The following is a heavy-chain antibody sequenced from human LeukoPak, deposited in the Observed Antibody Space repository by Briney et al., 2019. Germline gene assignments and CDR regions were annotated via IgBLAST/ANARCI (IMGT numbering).Heavy chain of an antibody. CDR1: GFTFSSYS. Sequence: GGSLRLSCVASGFTFSSYSMNWVRQAPGKGLEWVSYISSSSSTIYYADSVKGRFTISRDNAKNSLYLQMNSLRAEDTAVYYCARDSAAIAVAGTSDYWGQGTLVTVSS. D-gene: IGHD6-19*01. V-gene: IGHV3-48*01. CDR2: ISSSSSTI. J-gene: IGHJ4*02. CDR3: ARDSAAIAVAGTSDY.